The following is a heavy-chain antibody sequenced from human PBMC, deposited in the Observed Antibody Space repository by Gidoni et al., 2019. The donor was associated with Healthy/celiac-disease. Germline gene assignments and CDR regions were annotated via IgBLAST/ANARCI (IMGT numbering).Heavy chain of an antibody. Sequence: VQLVGSGGGLVKPGGSLILSGDASVCTVSSDSISLVRQAPGKGLAWVSSISSSSSYIYYAATVKARFTISRDNAKNSLYLQMNSLRAEDTAVYYCARDVVVVAATTLEVFSFYYMDVWGKGTTVTVSS. D-gene: IGHD2-15*01. V-gene: IGHV3-21*01. J-gene: IGHJ6*03. CDR2: ISSSSSYI. CDR1: VCTVSSDS. CDR3: ARDVVVVAATTLEVFSFYYMDV.